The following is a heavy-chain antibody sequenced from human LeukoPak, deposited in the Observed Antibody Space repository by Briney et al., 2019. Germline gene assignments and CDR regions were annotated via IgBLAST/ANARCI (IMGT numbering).Heavy chain of an antibody. Sequence: GGSLRLSCAASGFTFDDYGMSWVRQAPGKGLEWVSGINWNGGSTGYADSVKGRFTISRDNAKNSLYLQMNSLRAEDTALYYCARVGYYDFWSGYSYYYYYMDVWGKGTTVTVSS. V-gene: IGHV3-20*04. D-gene: IGHD3-3*01. CDR2: INWNGGST. CDR1: GFTFDDYG. CDR3: ARVGYYDFWSGYSYYYYYMDV. J-gene: IGHJ6*03.